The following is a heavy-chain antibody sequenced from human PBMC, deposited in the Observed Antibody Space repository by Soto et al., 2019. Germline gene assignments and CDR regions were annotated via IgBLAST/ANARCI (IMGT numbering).Heavy chain of an antibody. CDR1: GGSISSYY. Sequence: SETLSLTCTVSGGSISSYYWSWIRQPPGKGLEWIGYIYYSGSTNYNPSLKSRVTISVDTSKNQFSLKLSSVTAADTAVYYCARVAYYHDSSGQVHWFDPWGQGTLVTVSS. J-gene: IGHJ5*02. D-gene: IGHD3-22*01. V-gene: IGHV4-59*01. CDR3: ARVAYYHDSSGQVHWFDP. CDR2: IYYSGST.